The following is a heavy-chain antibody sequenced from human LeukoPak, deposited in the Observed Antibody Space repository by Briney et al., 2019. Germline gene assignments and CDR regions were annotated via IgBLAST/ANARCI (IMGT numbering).Heavy chain of an antibody. J-gene: IGHJ3*02. D-gene: IGHD3-9*01. CDR3: AREPLRYFDWNDAFDI. V-gene: IGHV4-4*07. CDR2: IYTSGST. Sequence: PSETLSLTCTVSGGSISSYYWSWIRQPAGKGLEGSGRIYTSGSTNYNPSLTSRVTMSVDTSKNQFSLKLSSVTAADTAVYYCAREPLRYFDWNDAFDIWGQGTMVTVSS. CDR1: GGSISSYY.